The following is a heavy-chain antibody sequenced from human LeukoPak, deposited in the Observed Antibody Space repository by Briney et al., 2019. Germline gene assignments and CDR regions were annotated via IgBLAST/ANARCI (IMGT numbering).Heavy chain of an antibody. CDR3: ARRDYDFWSGYYAYNWFDP. CDR1: GGSISSYY. Sequence: SETLSLTCTVSGGSISSYYWGWIRQPPGKGLEWIGSIYYSGSTYYNPSLKSRVTISVGTSKNQFSLKLSSVTAADTAVYYCARRDYDFWSGYYAYNWFDPWGQGTLVTVSS. CDR2: IYYSGST. J-gene: IGHJ5*02. V-gene: IGHV4-39*07. D-gene: IGHD3-3*01.